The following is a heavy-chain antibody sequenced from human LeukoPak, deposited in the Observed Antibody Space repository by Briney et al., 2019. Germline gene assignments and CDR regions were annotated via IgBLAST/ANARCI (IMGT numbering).Heavy chain of an antibody. V-gene: IGHV3-21*01. D-gene: IGHD3-3*02. CDR3: ARGRELEN. J-gene: IGHJ4*02. Sequence: GGSLRLSCAASGFTVSSNYMSWVRQAPGKGLEWVSSISSSSSYIYYADSVKGRFTISRDNAKNSLYLQMNSLRAEDTAVYYCARGRELENWGQGTLVTVSS. CDR2: ISSSSSYI. CDR1: GFTVSSNY.